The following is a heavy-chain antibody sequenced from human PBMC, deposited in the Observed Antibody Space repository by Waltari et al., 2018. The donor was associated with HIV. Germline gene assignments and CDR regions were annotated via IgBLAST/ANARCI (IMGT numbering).Heavy chain of an antibody. CDR1: GFALSGYY. Sequence: QVQLVESGGGLVKPGGSLRLSCEVSGFALSGYYMSWIRQAPGQGLEWIAYISGNGMAVYYADSVKGRFTVSRDNADNKLHLQLTNQRAEDTALYYCARDYFGAGTSWFFDYWGQGALVIVSP. CDR2: ISGNGMAV. J-gene: IGHJ4*02. CDR3: ARDYFGAGTSWFFDY. D-gene: IGHD3-10*01. V-gene: IGHV3-11*01.